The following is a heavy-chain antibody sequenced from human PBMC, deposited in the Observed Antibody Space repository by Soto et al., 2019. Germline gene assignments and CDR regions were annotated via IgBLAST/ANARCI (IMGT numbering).Heavy chain of an antibody. Sequence: PGGSMSLSCAASGFTVSSYGMHWVRKAPGKGLEWVAVISYDGSNKYYADSVKGRFTISRDNSKNTLYLQMNSLRAEDTAVYYCAKDFLRYSSGPGPYYFDYWGQGTLVTVSS. CDR1: GFTVSSYG. CDR2: ISYDGSNK. D-gene: IGHD6-19*01. J-gene: IGHJ4*02. V-gene: IGHV3-30*18. CDR3: AKDFLRYSSGPGPYYFDY.